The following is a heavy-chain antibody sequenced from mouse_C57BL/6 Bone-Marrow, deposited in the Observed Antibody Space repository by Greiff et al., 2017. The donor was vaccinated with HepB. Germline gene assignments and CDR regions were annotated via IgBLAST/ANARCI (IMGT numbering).Heavy chain of an antibody. CDR2: IWTGGGT. CDR1: GFSLTSYA. CDR3: ATLITTVVGRTCRDY. V-gene: IGHV2-9-1*01. D-gene: IGHD1-1*01. J-gene: IGHJ4*01. Sequence: VHGVESGPGLVAPSQSLSITCTVSGFSLTSYAISWVRQPPGKGLEWLGVIWTGGGTNYNSALKSRLSISKDNSKSQVFLKMNSLQTDDTARYYCATLITTVVGRTCRDYWGQGTSVTVSS.